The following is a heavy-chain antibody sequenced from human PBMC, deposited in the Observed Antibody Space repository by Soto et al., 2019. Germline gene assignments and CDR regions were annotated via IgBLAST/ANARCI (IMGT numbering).Heavy chain of an antibody. D-gene: IGHD3-3*01. CDR1: GYTFTSYD. CDR2: MNPNSGNT. V-gene: IGHV1-8*01. CDR3: ARGVETIFGVVINVYYYYYMDV. J-gene: IGHJ6*03. Sequence: ASVKVSCKASGYTFTSYDINWVRQATGQGLEWMGWMNPNSGNTGYAQKFQGRVTMTRNTSISTAYMELSSLRSEDTAVYYCARGVETIFGVVINVYYYYYMDVWGKGTTVTVSS.